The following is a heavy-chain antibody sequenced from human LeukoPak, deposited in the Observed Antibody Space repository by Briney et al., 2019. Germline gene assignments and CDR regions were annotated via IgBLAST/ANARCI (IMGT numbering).Heavy chain of an antibody. J-gene: IGHJ3*02. CDR2: ISNDGSNK. CDR1: GFTFSSYG. Sequence: GRSLRLSCVASGFTFSSYGMHWVRQAPGKGLEWVAVISNDGSNKYYADSVKGRFTISRDNSKNTLYLQMNSLRAEDTAVYYCAKGRGAFDIWGQGTMVTVSS. CDR3: AKGRGAFDI. V-gene: IGHV3-30*18. D-gene: IGHD3-10*01.